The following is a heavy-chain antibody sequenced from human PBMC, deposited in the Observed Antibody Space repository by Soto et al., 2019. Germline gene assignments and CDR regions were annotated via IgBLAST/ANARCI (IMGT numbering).Heavy chain of an antibody. D-gene: IGHD5-18*01. CDR2: IYYSGST. V-gene: IGHV4-31*03. J-gene: IGHJ4*02. CDR1: GGSISSGFY. CDR3: ASRDVETTKVGRDY. Sequence: SETLSLTCTVSGGSISSGFYWYWIRQLPGKGLDWIGFIYYSGSTYYNPSLKSRVTISVDTSKNQFSLKLTSVTAADTAVYYCASRDVETTKVGRDYWGQGTLVTVSS.